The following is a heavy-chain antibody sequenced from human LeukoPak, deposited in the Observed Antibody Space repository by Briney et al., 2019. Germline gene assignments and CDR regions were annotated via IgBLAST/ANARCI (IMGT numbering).Heavy chain of an antibody. V-gene: IGHV4-39*07. Sequence: SETLSLTCTVSGGSISSSSYYWGWLRQPPGKGLEWIGSIYYSGSTYYNPSLKSRVTISVDTSKNQFSLKLSSVTAADTAVYYCARADSGSYFWGLFDYWGQGTLVTVSS. J-gene: IGHJ4*02. D-gene: IGHD1-26*01. CDR1: GGSISSSSYY. CDR3: ARADSGSYFWGLFDY. CDR2: IYYSGST.